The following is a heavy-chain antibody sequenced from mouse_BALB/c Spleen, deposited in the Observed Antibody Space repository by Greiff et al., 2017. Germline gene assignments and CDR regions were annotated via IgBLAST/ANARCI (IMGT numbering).Heavy chain of an antibody. CDR3: SISYYRYGDFDY. CDR2: INPNNGGT. J-gene: IGHJ2*01. V-gene: IGHV1-18*01. CDR1: GYTFTDYN. D-gene: IGHD2-14*01. Sequence: VQLQQSGPELVKPGASVKIPCKASGYTFTDYNMDWVKQSHGKSLEWIGDINPNNGGTIYNQKFKGKATLTVDKSSSTAYMALRSLTSEDTAVYYFSISYYRYGDFDYWGQGTTLTVSS.